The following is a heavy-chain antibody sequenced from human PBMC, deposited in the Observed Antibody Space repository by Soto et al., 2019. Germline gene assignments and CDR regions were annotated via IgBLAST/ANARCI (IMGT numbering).Heavy chain of an antibody. J-gene: IGHJ5*02. Sequence: TLSLTCTVSGGSISSGGYYWSWIRQHPGKGLEWIGYIYYSGSTYYNPSLKSRVTISVDTSKNQFSLKLSSVTAADTAVYYCASGGNPHSCSWYGNWFAPWGQGTLDTVSS. CDR3: ASGGNPHSCSWYGNWFAP. D-gene: IGHD6-13*01. V-gene: IGHV4-31*03. CDR2: IYYSGST. CDR1: GGSISSGGYY.